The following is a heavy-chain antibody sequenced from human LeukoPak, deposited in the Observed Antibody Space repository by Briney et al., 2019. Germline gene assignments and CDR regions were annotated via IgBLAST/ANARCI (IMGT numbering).Heavy chain of an antibody. CDR1: GVSISSDDYS. V-gene: IGHV4-30-2*01. CDR3: ARARSSRTIFGVIIN. D-gene: IGHD3-3*01. J-gene: IGHJ4*02. CDR2: IYRSGST. Sequence: PSETLSLTCAVSGVSISSDDYSWTWIRQPPGKGLEWIGYIYRSGSTYYNPSLKSRVTISVDRSKNQFSLKLSSVTAADTAVYYCARARSSRTIFGVIINWGQGTLVTVSS.